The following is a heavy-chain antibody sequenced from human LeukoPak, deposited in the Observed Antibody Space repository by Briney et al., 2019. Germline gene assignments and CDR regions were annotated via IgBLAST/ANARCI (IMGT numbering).Heavy chain of an antibody. V-gene: IGHV4-61*01. D-gene: IGHD5-18*01. CDR1: GGSVSSGSYY. CDR2: IYYSGST. J-gene: IGHJ4*02. CDR3: ARTGGYSYGFLDY. Sequence: SETLSLTCTVSGGSVSSGSYYWSWIRQPPGKGLEWIGYIYYSGSTNYNPSLKSRVTISVDTSKNQFSLKLSSVTAADTAVYYCARTGGYSYGFLDYWGPGTLVTVSS.